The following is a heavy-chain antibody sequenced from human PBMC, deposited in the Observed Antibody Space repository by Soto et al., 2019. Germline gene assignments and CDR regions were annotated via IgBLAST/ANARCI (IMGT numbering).Heavy chain of an antibody. J-gene: IGHJ4*02. V-gene: IGHV1-69*09. Sequence: QVVLLQSGTEVKRPGSSVKVSCKASGVPFNSYGFAWVRQAPGRGLEWVGRLNPASQLRNYEQSLQGRVTITADTLTTTAYMELSGMTSAATGVYNCARMKLARLDHWGQGTLVTAS. CDR1: GVPFNSYG. CDR2: LNPASQLR. CDR3: ARMKLARLDH.